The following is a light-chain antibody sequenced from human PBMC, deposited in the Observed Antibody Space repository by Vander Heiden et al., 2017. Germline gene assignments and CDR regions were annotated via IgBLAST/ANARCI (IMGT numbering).Light chain of an antibody. Sequence: QSALTQPASVSASPGQSITISCTGTSSDVGSYNLVSWYQQHPGKAPKLMIYEVSKRPSGVSNRFSGSKSGNTASLTISGLQAEDEADYYCCSYAGSSTSWVFGGGTKLTVL. V-gene: IGLV2-23*02. CDR3: CSYAGSSTSWV. CDR2: EVS. J-gene: IGLJ3*02. CDR1: SSDVGSYNL.